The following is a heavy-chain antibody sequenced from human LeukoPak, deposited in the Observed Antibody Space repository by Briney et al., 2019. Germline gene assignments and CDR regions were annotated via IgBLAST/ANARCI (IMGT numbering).Heavy chain of an antibody. J-gene: IGHJ6*02. CDR1: GFTFSSIW. D-gene: IGHD3-16*01. CDR3: AKNGGPHGMDV. CDR2: IKHDGSET. V-gene: IGHV3-7*02. Sequence: GRSLRLSCATSGFTFSSIWMSWVRQAPGKGLEWVANIKHDGSETNYVDSVKGRFTISRDNAKNSLHLQMNSLRVEDTAVYYCAKNGGPHGMDVWGQGTTVTVSS.